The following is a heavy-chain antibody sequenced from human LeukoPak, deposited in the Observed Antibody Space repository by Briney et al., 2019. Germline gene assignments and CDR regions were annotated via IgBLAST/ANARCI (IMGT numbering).Heavy chain of an antibody. V-gene: IGHV3-30*18. CDR1: GFTLSSFG. Sequence: GGSLRLSCTASGFTLSSFGMHWVRQAPGKGLEWVAVISDDGSNRYYADSVKGRFTISRDNSKNTLYLQTNSLRAEDTAVYYCAKDADTATIIYWYFDLWGRGTLVTVSS. CDR3: AKDADTATIIYWYFDL. CDR2: ISDDGSNR. J-gene: IGHJ2*01. D-gene: IGHD5-18*01.